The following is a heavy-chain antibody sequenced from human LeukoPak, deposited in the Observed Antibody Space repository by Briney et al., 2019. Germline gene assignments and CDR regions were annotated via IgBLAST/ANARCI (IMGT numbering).Heavy chain of an antibody. V-gene: IGHV4-59*01. J-gene: IGHJ6*03. D-gene: IGHD3-10*01. Sequence: SETLSLTCTVSGGSISRYYWSWIRQPPGKGLEWFGYVYDSGTTNYNPSLKSRVIISVDTSKNQFSLKLSSVTAADTAVYYCARDRYYYGSGSYTRYYYYMDVWGKGTTVTVSS. CDR1: GGSISRYY. CDR3: ARDRYYYGSGSYTRYYYYMDV. CDR2: VYDSGTT.